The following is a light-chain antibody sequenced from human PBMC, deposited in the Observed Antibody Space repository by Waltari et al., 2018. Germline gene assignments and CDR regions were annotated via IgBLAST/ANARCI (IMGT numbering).Light chain of an antibody. CDR2: DVT. J-gene: IGLJ2*01. CDR3: SSQTLDGLVL. CDR1: CSAVGPSDS. Sequence: QSALTQPASVSGSPGQSITISCSGVCSAVGPSDSVSWHQHHPGKAPQVIIYDVTNRPSGVSDRFSASKSANTASLTISRLQPEDEADYYCSSQTLDGLVLFGGGTRLTVL. V-gene: IGLV2-14*03.